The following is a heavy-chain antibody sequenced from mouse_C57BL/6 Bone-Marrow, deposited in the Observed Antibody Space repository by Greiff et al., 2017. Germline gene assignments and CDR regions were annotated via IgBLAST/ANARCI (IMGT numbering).Heavy chain of an antibody. CDR1: GYTFTDYE. CDR2: IDPETGGT. J-gene: IGHJ3*01. V-gene: IGHV1-15*01. D-gene: IGHD3-2*01. CDR3: TDRVAY. Sequence: VKLQESGAELVRPGASVTLSCKASGYTFTDYEMHWAKQTPVHGLEWIGAIDPETGGTAYNQKFKGKAILTADKSSSTAYMELRSLTSEDSAVYYCTDRVAYWGQGTLVTVSA.